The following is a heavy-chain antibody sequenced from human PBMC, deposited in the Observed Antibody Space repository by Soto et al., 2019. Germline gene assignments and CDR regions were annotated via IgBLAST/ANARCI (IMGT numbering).Heavy chain of an antibody. Sequence: WASVKVSCKASGGTFSSYAISWVRQAPGQGLEWMGGIIPIFGTANYAQKFQGRVTITADKSTSTAYMELSSLRSEDTAVYYCASSKDCSSTSCYEPLDYYYYGMDVWGQGTTVTVSS. D-gene: IGHD2-2*01. CDR1: GGTFSSYA. CDR3: ASSKDCSSTSCYEPLDYYYYGMDV. CDR2: IIPIFGTA. J-gene: IGHJ6*02. V-gene: IGHV1-69*06.